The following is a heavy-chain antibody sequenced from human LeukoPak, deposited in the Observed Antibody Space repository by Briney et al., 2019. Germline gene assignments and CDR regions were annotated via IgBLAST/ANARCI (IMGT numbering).Heavy chain of an antibody. CDR2: ISGSGGST. CDR3: AKAPSGYYPYYFDY. D-gene: IGHD3-22*01. CDR1: GFTFSSYA. Sequence: GRSLRLSCAASGFTFSSYAMTWVRQAPGKGLEWVSAISGSGGSTYYADSVKGRFTISRDNSKNTLYLQMNSLRAEDTAVYYCAKAPSGYYPYYFDYWGQGTLVTVSS. V-gene: IGHV3-23*01. J-gene: IGHJ4*02.